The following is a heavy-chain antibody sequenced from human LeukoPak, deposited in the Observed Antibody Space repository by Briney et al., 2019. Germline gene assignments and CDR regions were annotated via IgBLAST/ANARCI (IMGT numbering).Heavy chain of an antibody. D-gene: IGHD3-9*01. V-gene: IGHV4-4*07. CDR2: IYDTGST. Sequence: PSETLSLTCTVSGASISSYYWSWIRQPAGKALEWIGRIYDTGSTNYNPSLKSRVTISVDKSKNQFSLKLSSVTAADTAVYYCARDDRRLGFDYWGQGTLVTVSS. CDR1: GASISSYY. CDR3: ARDDRRLGFDY. J-gene: IGHJ4*02.